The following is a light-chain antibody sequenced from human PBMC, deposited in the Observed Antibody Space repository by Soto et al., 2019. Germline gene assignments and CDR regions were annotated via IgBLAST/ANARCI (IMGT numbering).Light chain of an antibody. CDR3: CSLTTSHTYV. J-gene: IGLJ1*01. CDR2: EVS. V-gene: IGLV2-14*01. CDR1: SSDVGGSNY. Sequence: ALIQPASVSGSPGQSITISCTGTSSDVGGSNYVSWYQHHPHRAPKLLIYEVSYRPSGVSHRFSGSESGNTASLTISGLQADDEADYYCCSLTTSHTYVFGSGTKVTVL.